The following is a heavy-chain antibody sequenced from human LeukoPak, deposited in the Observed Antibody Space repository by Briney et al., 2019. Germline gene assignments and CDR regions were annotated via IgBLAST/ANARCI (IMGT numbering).Heavy chain of an antibody. CDR3: ASGEWELLYFDY. CDR1: GGSFSSYA. CDR2: IIPIFGTA. Sequence: SVKVSCKASGGSFSSYAISWVRQAPGQGLEWMGGIIPIFGTANYAQKFQGRVTITADESTSTAYMELSSLRSEDTAVYYCASGEWELLYFDYWGQGTLVTVSS. J-gene: IGHJ4*02. D-gene: IGHD1-26*01. V-gene: IGHV1-69*13.